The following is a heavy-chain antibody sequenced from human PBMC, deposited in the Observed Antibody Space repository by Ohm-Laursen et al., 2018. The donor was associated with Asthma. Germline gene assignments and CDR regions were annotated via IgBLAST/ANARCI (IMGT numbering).Heavy chain of an antibody. J-gene: IGHJ4*02. Sequence: GSLRLSCSASGFTFSDYYMSWIRQAPGKGLEWVSYISGSSSYTNYADSVKGRFTISRDNSKNTLYLQMNSLRAEDTAVYYCARAHGDYKLDYWGQGTLVTVSS. CDR2: ISGSSSYT. CDR3: ARAHGDYKLDY. D-gene: IGHD4-17*01. CDR1: GFTFSDYY. V-gene: IGHV3-11*06.